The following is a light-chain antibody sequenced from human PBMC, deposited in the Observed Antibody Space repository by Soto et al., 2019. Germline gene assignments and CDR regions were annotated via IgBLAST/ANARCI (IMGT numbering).Light chain of an antibody. J-gene: IGKJ1*01. CDR2: GAS. V-gene: IGKV3-20*01. CDR3: QQYGDSPRT. CDR1: QSVSRNY. Sequence: EIVLTQSPGTLSLSPGERATLSCMASQSVSRNYLAWYQHKPGQAPTLLIYGASRRTPGIPDRFSGRGSGTDFTLTISGLEPEDFAVYYCQQYGDSPRTFGQGTKVDIK.